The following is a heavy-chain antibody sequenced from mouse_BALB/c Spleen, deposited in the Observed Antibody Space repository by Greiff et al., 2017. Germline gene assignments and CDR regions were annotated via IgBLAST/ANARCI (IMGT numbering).Heavy chain of an antibody. CDR1: GFTFTDYY. V-gene: IGHV7-3*02. CDR2: IRNKANGYTT. J-gene: IGHJ2*01. Sequence: EVKLVESGGGLVQPGGSLRLSCATSGFTFTDYYMSWVRQPPGKALEWLGFIRNKANGYTTEYSASVKGRFTISRDNSQSILYLQMNTLRAEDSATYYCARDMRLGFDYWGQGTTLTVSS. CDR3: ARDMRLGFDY.